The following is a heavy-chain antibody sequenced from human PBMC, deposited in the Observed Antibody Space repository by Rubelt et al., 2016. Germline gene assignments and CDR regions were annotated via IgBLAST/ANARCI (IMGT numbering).Heavy chain of an antibody. D-gene: IGHD6-13*01. J-gene: IGHJ4*02. CDR2: SSGSSGNT. V-gene: IGHV3-23*01. CDR3: AKTAAAGTSPVDY. CDR1: GFTFSNYA. Sequence: EVQLLESGGGLVQPGGSLRLSCAASGFTFSNYAMRWVRQAPGKGLEWVSTSSGSSGNTYYADSVKGRFTISRDNSKNTLYLQMNSLRAEDTAVYYCAKTAAAGTSPVDYWGQGTLVTVSS.